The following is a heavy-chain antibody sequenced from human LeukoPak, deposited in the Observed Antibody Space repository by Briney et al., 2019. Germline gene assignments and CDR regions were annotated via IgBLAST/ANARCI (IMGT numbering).Heavy chain of an antibody. CDR2: IYPGDSDT. Sequence: GESLKISCKGSGYTFSSYWVGWVRQMPGKGLEWMGIIYPGDSDTRYSPSLQGQVTISVDTSIGTAYLQWSSLKASDTAIYYCARQNDFRLDYWGQGTLVTVSS. CDR3: ARQNDFRLDY. D-gene: IGHD3-3*01. J-gene: IGHJ4*02. V-gene: IGHV5-51*01. CDR1: GYTFSSYW.